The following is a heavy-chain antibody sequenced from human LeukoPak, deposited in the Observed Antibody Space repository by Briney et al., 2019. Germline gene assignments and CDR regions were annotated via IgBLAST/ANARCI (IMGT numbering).Heavy chain of an antibody. V-gene: IGHV1-18*01. D-gene: IGHD1-26*01. J-gene: IGHJ4*02. Sequence: ASVKVSCKASGYTFTSYGISWVRQAPGQGLEWMGWISAYNGNTNYAQKLQGRVAMTTDTSTSTAYMELRSLRSDDTAVYYCARDKSGSGSYYSDYWGQGTLVTVSS. CDR2: ISAYNGNT. CDR3: ARDKSGSGSYYSDY. CDR1: GYTFTSYG.